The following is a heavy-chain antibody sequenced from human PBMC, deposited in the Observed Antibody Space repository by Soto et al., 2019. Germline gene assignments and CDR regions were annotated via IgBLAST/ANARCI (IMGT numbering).Heavy chain of an antibody. V-gene: IGHV4-59*08. D-gene: IGHD2-15*01. CDR3: ARTRCSGGSCYAEDDAFDI. J-gene: IGHJ3*02. CDR1: GGSFSGYY. Sequence: PSETLSLTCSVYGGSFSGYYWSWIRQPPGKGLEWIGYIYYSGSTNYNPSLKSRVTISVDTSKNQFSLKLSSVTAADTAVYYCARTRCSGGSCYAEDDAFDIWGQGTMVSVSS. CDR2: IYYSGST.